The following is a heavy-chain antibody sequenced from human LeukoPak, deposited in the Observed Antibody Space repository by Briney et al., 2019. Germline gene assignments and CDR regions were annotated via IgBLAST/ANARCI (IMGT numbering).Heavy chain of an antibody. D-gene: IGHD3-16*01. J-gene: IGHJ1*01. CDR3: ATDSVGIPMIHH. V-gene: IGHV3-33*01. CDR2: IWYDGSNK. CDR1: GFSGSRYG. Sequence: PRGSHSPFRSAAGFSGSRYGLERGRQAPGKGLEWVAVIWYDGSNKYYADSVKGRFTISRDNSKNTLYLQMNNLRAEDTAVYYCATDSVGIPMIHHWRQGTLVTVSS.